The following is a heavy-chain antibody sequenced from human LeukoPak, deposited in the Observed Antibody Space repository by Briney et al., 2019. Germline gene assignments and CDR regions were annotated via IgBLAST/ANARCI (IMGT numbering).Heavy chain of an antibody. CDR2: INTDGSTT. CDR1: GFTFSSYW. J-gene: IGHJ4*02. CDR3: ARATTPYYFDY. Sequence: PGGSLRLSCAASGFTFSSYWMHWVRQAPGEGLVWVSRINTDGSTTSYADSVKGRFTISRDNSKNTLYLQMNSLRAEDTAVYYCARATTPYYFDYWGQGTLVTVSS. D-gene: IGHD1-26*01. V-gene: IGHV3-74*01.